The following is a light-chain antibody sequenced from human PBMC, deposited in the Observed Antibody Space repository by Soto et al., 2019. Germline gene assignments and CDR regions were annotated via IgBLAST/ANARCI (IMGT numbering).Light chain of an antibody. CDR3: QQRTNWLWT. V-gene: IGKV3-11*01. J-gene: IGKJ1*01. CDR2: DAS. CDR1: QSVSTY. Sequence: EILLTQSPATLSLSPGERATLSCRASQSVSTYLAWYQQKPGQAPRLLINDASKRATGIPARFSGSGSGTDFTLTISRLEPEDFAVYYCQQRTNWLWTFGQGTKVDIK.